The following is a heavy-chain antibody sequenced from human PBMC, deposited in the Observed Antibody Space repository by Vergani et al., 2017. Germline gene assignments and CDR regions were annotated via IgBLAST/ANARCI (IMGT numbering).Heavy chain of an antibody. CDR3: ARAQYDFRSGYHRTPYYFDY. J-gene: IGHJ4*02. CDR2: ISSSGGTI. CDR1: GFTFSDYY. Sequence: VQLVESGGGLVQPGGSLRLSCAASGFTFSDYYMSWIRQAPGKGLECVSYISSSGGTIYYADSVKGRFTISRDDAKNSLFLQVNSLRAEDTAVYYCARAQYDFRSGYHRTPYYFDYWGQGMLVTGSS. D-gene: IGHD3-3*01. V-gene: IGHV3-11*01.